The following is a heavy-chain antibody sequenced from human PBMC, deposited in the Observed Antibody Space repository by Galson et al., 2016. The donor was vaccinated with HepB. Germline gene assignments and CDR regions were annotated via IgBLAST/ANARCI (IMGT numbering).Heavy chain of an antibody. Sequence: SLRLSCAASQITFDGYGMHWVRQAPGKGLEWASGISANSDIIIYADSVKGRFTTSRDNAKKSLYLQMNSLRPDDTALYHCTGRRSGHAAFDIWGQGTMVTVAS. CDR2: ISANSDII. CDR3: TGRRSGHAAFDI. D-gene: IGHD1-26*01. CDR1: QITFDGYG. V-gene: IGHV3-9*01. J-gene: IGHJ3*02.